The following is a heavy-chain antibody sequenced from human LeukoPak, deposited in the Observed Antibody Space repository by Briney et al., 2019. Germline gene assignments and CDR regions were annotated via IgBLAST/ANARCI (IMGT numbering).Heavy chain of an antibody. CDR2: IYYSGST. CDR3: ARTAMVQDYYYYYMDV. D-gene: IGHD3-10*01. CDR1: GGSISNKY. V-gene: IGHV4-59*01. Sequence: SETLSLTCTVSGGSISNKYWSWIRQPPGKGLEWIGYIYYSGSTNYNPSLKSRVTILVDTSKNQFSLKLSSVTAADTAVYYCARTAMVQDYYYYYMDVWGKGTTVTISS. J-gene: IGHJ6*03.